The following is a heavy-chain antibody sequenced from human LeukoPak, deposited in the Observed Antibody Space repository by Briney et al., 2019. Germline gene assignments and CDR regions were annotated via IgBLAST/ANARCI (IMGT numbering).Heavy chain of an antibody. V-gene: IGHV4-39*07. CDR2: IYYSGST. Sequence: SETLSLTCTVSGGSISSNSYYWGWIRQPPGKGLKWIGSIYYSGSTYYNPSLKSRVTISVDTSKNQFSLKLSSVTAADTAVYYCANSLASYFDTSGYTRYFDLWGRGTLVTVSS. CDR1: GGSISSNSYY. CDR3: ANSLASYFDTSGYTRYFDL. D-gene: IGHD3-22*01. J-gene: IGHJ2*01.